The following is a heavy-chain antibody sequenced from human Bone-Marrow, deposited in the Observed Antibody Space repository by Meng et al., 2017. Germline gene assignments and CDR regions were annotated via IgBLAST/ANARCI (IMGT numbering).Heavy chain of an antibody. CDR1: GGSFSDYY. Sequence: SETLSLTCVVSGGSFSDYYWSWLRQPPGKGLEWIGEINHSGSTNYNPSLESRATISVDTSQNNLSLKLSSVTAADTAVYYCARGADYYDSSGYYYSYYYGMDVWGQGTTVSVSS. J-gene: IGHJ6*02. CDR3: ARGADYYDSSGYYYSYYYGMDV. CDR2: INHSGST. V-gene: IGHV4-34*01. D-gene: IGHD3-22*01.